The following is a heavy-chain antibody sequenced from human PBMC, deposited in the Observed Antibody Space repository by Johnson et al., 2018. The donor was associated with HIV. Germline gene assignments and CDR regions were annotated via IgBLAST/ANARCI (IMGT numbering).Heavy chain of an antibody. CDR3: ARGQGFWAFDI. J-gene: IGHJ3*02. D-gene: IGHD3-3*01. Sequence: VQLVESGGILVQPGGSLRLSCAASGFTFSSYTMHWVRQAPGKGLEYVSSISTNGGRTHYADSVKGRFTISRDNSKNTLFLQMTGLRPEDTAVYYCARGQGFWAFDIWGQGTMVTVSS. V-gene: IGHV3-64*04. CDR1: GFTFSSYT. CDR2: ISTNGGRT.